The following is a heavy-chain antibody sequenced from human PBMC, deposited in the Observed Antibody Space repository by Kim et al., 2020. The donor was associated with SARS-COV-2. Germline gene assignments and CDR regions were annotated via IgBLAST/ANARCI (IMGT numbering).Heavy chain of an antibody. J-gene: IGHJ3*02. Sequence: SETLSLTCAVYGGSFSGYYWSWIRQPPGKGLEWIGEINHSGSTNYNPSLKSRVTISVDTSKNQFSLKLSSVTAADTAVYYCARVPERYSGSYQEAFDIWGQGTMVTVSS. CDR2: INHSGST. CDR1: GGSFSGYY. V-gene: IGHV4-34*01. D-gene: IGHD1-26*01. CDR3: ARVPERYSGSYQEAFDI.